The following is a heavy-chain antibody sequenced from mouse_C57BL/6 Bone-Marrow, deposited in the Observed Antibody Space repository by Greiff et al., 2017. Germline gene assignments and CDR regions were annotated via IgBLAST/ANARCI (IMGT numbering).Heavy chain of an antibody. D-gene: IGHD2-12*01. Sequence: QVQLQQPGAELVMPGASVKLSCKASGYTFNSYWMHWVKQRPGQGLEWIGEIDPADSYTNYNQKFKGKATLTVDKSSSTAYMQLSSLTSEDSAVYFCARWCYEVGWFAYWGQGTLVTVSA. V-gene: IGHV1-69*01. J-gene: IGHJ3*01. CDR3: ARWCYEVGWFAY. CDR1: GYTFNSYW. CDR2: IDPADSYT.